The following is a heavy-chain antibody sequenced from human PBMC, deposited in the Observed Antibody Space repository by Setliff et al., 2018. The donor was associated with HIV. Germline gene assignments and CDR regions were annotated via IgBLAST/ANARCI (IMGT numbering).Heavy chain of an antibody. J-gene: IGHJ3*02. CDR1: AFTFNIYA. Sequence: ASVKVSCKASAFTFNIYAIHWVRQAPGQGLEWMGYIDANTGIPTYAQALSGRFVFSLDTSVTTAYLRISSLTAEDTAVYYCARANIYSDAFDIWGQGAMVTVS. D-gene: IGHD2-21*01. V-gene: IGHV7-4-1*02. CDR3: ARANIYSDAFDI. CDR2: IDANTGIP.